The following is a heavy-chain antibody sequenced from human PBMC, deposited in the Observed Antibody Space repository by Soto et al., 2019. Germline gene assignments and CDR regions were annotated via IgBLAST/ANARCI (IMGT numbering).Heavy chain of an antibody. CDR3: ARSYYYDSSGYYRSFFQH. D-gene: IGHD3-22*01. CDR2: IWYDGSNK. J-gene: IGHJ1*01. CDR1: RFTFSSYG. Sequence: QVQLVESGGGVVQPGRSLRLSCAASRFTFSSYGMHWVRQAPGKGLEWVAVIWYDGSNKYYADSVKGRFTISRDNSKNTLYLQMNSLRAEDTAVYYCARSYYYDSSGYYRSFFQHWGQGTLVTVSS. V-gene: IGHV3-33*01.